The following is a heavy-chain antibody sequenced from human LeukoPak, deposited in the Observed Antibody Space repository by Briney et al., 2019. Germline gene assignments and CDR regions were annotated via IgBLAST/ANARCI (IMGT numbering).Heavy chain of an antibody. J-gene: IGHJ6*03. CDR3: AKDLRTWFGVSYYYYMDV. D-gene: IGHD3-10*01. V-gene: IGHV3-23*01. CDR2: ISGSGGST. CDR1: GFTFSSYA. Sequence: QPGGSLRLSCAASGFTFSSYAMSWVRQAPGKGLEWVSAISGSGGSTYYADSVKGRFTISRDNSKNTLYLQMNSLRAEDTAVYYCAKDLRTWFGVSYYYYMDVWGKGTTVTVSS.